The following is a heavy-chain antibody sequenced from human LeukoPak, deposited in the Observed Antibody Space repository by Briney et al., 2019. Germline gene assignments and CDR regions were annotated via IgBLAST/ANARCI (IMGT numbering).Heavy chain of an antibody. J-gene: IGHJ4*02. V-gene: IGHV1-2*02. CDR3: ARAEALYDSSGYYEDY. CDR1: GYTFTGYY. D-gene: IGHD3-22*01. CDR2: INPNSGGT. Sequence: ASVKVSCKASGYTFTGYYMHWVRQAPGQWLEWMGWINPNSGGTTYAQKFQGRVTMTRDTSISTAYMELSRLRSDDTAVYYCARAEALYDSSGYYEDYWGQGTLVTVSS.